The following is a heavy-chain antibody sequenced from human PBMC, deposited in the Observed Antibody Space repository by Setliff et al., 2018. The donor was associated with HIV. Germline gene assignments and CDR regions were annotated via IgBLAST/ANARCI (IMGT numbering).Heavy chain of an antibody. CDR1: GGSFSGYY. CDR2: IYHSGST. Sequence: PSETLSLTCAVYGGSFSGYYWSWIRQPPGKGLEWIGEIYHSGSTNYNPSLKSRVTISEDTSKNQFTLKVISMTAADTAVYYCARLSCSSNSCPFDYWVQGTLVTVSS. V-gene: IGHV4-34*01. J-gene: IGHJ4*02. CDR3: ARLSCSSNSCPFDY. D-gene: IGHD2-2*01.